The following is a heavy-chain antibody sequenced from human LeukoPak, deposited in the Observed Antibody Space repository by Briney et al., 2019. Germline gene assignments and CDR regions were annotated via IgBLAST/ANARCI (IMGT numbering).Heavy chain of an antibody. V-gene: IGHV1-69*05. J-gene: IGHJ5*02. D-gene: IGHD6-13*01. CDR1: GGTFSSYA. CDR3: AKYHPTSRYSSSFNWFDP. Sequence: GASVKVSCKASGGTFSSYAISWVRQAPGQGLDWMGRIIPIFGTANYAQKFQGRVTITTDESPSTAYMELSSLRSEETAVYFSAKYHPTSRYSSSFNWFDPWGQGTLVTVSS. CDR2: IIPIFGTA.